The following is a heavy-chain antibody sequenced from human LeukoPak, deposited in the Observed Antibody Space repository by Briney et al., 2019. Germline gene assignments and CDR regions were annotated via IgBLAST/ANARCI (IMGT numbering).Heavy chain of an antibody. D-gene: IGHD3-3*01. CDR1: GYTFTSYG. J-gene: IGHJ4*02. CDR3: ARVVSGSGYSIY. Sequence: ASVKVSCKASGYTFTSYGISWVRQAPGQGLERMGWISGYNGNTNYAQKFQGRVTMTTDTSTSTAYMELRSLRSDDAALYYCARVVSGSGYSIYWGQGTLVTVSS. CDR2: ISGYNGNT. V-gene: IGHV1-18*01.